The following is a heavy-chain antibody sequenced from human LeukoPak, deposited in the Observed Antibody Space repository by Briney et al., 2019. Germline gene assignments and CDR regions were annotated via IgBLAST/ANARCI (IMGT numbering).Heavy chain of an antibody. D-gene: IGHD2-15*01. V-gene: IGHV4-39*01. CDR3: ARPPPNCSGGSCYSVLWYFDL. J-gene: IGHJ2*01. Sequence: PSETLSLTCTVSGGSISSSSYYWGWIRQPPGKGLEWIGSIYYSGSTYYNPSLKSRVTISVDTSKNQFSLKLSSVTAADTAVYYCARPPPNCSGGSCYSVLWYFDLWGRGTLVTVSS. CDR1: GGSISSSSYY. CDR2: IYYSGST.